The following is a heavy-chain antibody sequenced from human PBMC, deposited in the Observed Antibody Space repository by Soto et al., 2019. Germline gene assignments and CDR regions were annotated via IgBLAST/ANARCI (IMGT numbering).Heavy chain of an antibody. V-gene: IGHV4-34*01. D-gene: IGHD3-3*01. CDR2: INHSGST. CDR1: GGSFSGYY. CDR3: AREYDFWSGYSAYYGMAV. Sequence: SETLSLTCAVYGGSFSGYYWSWIRQPPGKGLEWIGEINHSGSTNYNPSLKSRVTISVDTSKNQFSLKLSSVTAADTAVYYCAREYDFWSGYSAYYGMAVWGQGTTVTVS. J-gene: IGHJ6*02.